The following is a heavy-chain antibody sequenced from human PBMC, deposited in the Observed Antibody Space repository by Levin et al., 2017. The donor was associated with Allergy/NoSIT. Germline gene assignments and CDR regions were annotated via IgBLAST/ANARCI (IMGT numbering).Heavy chain of an antibody. CDR1: GFTFSSYA. V-gene: IGHV3-13*01. J-gene: IGHJ4*02. Sequence: PGGSLRLSCAASGFTFSSYAMHWVRQPTGKSPEWVSAIGTAGDTYYPGSVKGRFTISRENGKNSLYLQMNSLRAGDTAVYYCARAHNRGYYDFDYWGQGTLVTVSS. CDR2: IGTAGDT. CDR3: ARAHNRGYYDFDY. D-gene: IGHD3-22*01.